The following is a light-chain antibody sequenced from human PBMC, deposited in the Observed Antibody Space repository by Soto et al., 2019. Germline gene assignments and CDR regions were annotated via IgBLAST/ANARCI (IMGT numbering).Light chain of an antibody. V-gene: IGKV3-20*01. CDR2: GAS. Sequence: EIVLTQSPGSLSLSPGERATLSCRASQSVSSSYLAWYQQKPGQAPRLXIYGASSRATGIPDRFSGSGSGTDFTLTISRLEPEDFAVYYCQQYGSSPETFGQGTKVDI. CDR3: QQYGSSPET. CDR1: QSVSSSY. J-gene: IGKJ1*01.